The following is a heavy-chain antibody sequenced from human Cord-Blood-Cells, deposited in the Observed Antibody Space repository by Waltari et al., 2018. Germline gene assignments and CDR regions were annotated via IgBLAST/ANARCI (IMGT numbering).Heavy chain of an antibody. D-gene: IGHD2-15*01. CDR3: ARDRHCSGGSCYSAWFDP. CDR2: ISAYNGNT. V-gene: IGHV1-18*01. Sequence: QVQLVQSGAEVKKPGASVKVSCKASGYTFTSYGISWVRQAPGQWLEWMGWISAYNGNTNYAQKLQGRVTMTTDTSTSTAYMELRSLRSDDTAVYYCARDRHCSGGSCYSAWFDPWGQGTLVTVSS. J-gene: IGHJ5*02. CDR1: GYTFTSYG.